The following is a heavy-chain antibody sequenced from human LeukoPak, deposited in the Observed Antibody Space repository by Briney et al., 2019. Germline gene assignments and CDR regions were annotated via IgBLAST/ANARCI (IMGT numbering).Heavy chain of an antibody. V-gene: IGHV4-59*01. D-gene: IGHD3/OR15-3a*01. CDR3: ARGRRTGSTYWYFDL. Sequence: SETLSLTCTVSVGSLSSYYWSLIRQPPGKGLEWIGYIYYSGSSNYNPSLKSRVPISVDTSKHQFSLKLSSVTAADTAVYYCARGRRTGSTYWYFDLWGRGTLVTVSS. J-gene: IGHJ2*01. CDR2: IYYSGSS. CDR1: VGSLSSYY.